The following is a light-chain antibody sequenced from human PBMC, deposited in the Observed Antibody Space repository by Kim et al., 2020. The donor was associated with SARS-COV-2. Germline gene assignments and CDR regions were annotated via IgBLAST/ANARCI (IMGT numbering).Light chain of an antibody. V-gene: IGKV3-20*01. J-gene: IGKJ1*01. Sequence: APGESAHLSCRANQSVSSNYLAWDQQNTGQAPRLLIYGASSRATGIPDRFSGSGSGTDFTLTITRLEPEDFAVYYCQQYSSSPATFGQGTKVDIK. CDR2: GAS. CDR1: QSVSSNY. CDR3: QQYSSSPAT.